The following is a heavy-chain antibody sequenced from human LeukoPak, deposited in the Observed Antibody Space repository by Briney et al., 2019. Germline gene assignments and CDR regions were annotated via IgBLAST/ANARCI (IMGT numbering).Heavy chain of an antibody. CDR2: ISGSGGST. J-gene: IGHJ3*02. CDR3: AKGQLVKYSSGWPYAFDI. CDR1: GFTVSSNY. V-gene: IGHV3-23*01. D-gene: IGHD6-19*01. Sequence: GGSLRLSCAASGFTVSSNYMSWVRQAPGKGLEWVSAISGSGGSTYYADSVKGRFTISRDNSKNTLYLQMNSLRAEDTAVYYCAKGQLVKYSSGWPYAFDIWGQGTMVTVSS.